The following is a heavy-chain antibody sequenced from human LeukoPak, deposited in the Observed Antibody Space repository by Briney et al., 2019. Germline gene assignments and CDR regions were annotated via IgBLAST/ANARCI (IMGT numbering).Heavy chain of an antibody. V-gene: IGHV3-53*01. CDR3: ARRAGDYSHPYDY. J-gene: IGHJ4*02. CDR2: IYTTGST. Sequence: GGSLRLSCTVSGFTVSSNSMSWVRRAPGKGLEWVSFIYTTGSTHNSDSVKGRFTISRDSSKNTLYLQMNSLRTEDTAVYYCARRAGDYSHPYDYWGQGTLVTVSS. D-gene: IGHD3-22*01. CDR1: GFTVSSNS.